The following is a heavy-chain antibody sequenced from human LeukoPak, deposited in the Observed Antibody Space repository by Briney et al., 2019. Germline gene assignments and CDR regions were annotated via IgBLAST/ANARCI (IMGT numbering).Heavy chain of an antibody. J-gene: IGHJ4*02. D-gene: IGHD2/OR15-2a*01. CDR3: ARDRALNRLSFHY. CDR2: IISDGSNT. V-gene: IGHV3-74*01. Sequence: GGSLRLSCAASGFTFSRHWMYWVRQAPGKGLVWVSRIISDGSNTAYADSVKGRFTISRDNAKNTVYLQMNSLRAEDTAVYYCARDRALNRLSFHYWGQGTLVTVSS. CDR1: GFTFSRHW.